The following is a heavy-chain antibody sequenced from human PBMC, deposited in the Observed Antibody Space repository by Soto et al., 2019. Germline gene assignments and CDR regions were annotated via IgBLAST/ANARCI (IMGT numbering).Heavy chain of an antibody. CDR1: GYTLNEVA. CDR3: TTYHGDYNFDH. V-gene: IGHV1-24*01. D-gene: IGHD4-17*01. J-gene: IGHJ5*02. CDR2: FDPDEAET. Sequence: QVQLVQSGAEVKKPGASVKVSCKVSGYTLNEVAMHWVRQAPGKGLERLGGFDPDEAETIYAQHFEGRGTMSEGTSTDTVYMELSSLRSEDTALYFCTTYHGDYNFDHWGQGTLVTVSS.